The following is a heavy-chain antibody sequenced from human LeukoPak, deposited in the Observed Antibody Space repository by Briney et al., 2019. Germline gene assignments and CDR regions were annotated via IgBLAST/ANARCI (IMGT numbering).Heavy chain of an antibody. CDR2: IYYSGST. V-gene: IGHV4-59*08. J-gene: IGHJ6*02. CDR1: GGSISSYY. D-gene: IGHD3-16*02. Sequence: SETLSLTCTVSGGSISSYYWSRIRQPPGKGLEWIGYIYYSGSTNYNPSLKSRVTISVDTSKNQFSLKLSSVTAADTAVYYCARQSYHYYYYGMDVWGQGTTVTVSS. CDR3: ARQSYHYYYYGMDV.